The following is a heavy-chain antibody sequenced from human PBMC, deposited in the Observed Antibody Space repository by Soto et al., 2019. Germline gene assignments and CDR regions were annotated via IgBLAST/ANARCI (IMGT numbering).Heavy chain of an antibody. D-gene: IGHD6-19*01. CDR1: GFSLTTTGVG. Sequence: QITLKESGPSLVKPTQTLTLTCTFSGFSLTTTGVGVVWIRQPPGKALEWLALIYWDDDKHYSPSLSSRLTVTKDTTKNQVVLTLTNVDPADTGTYFCAHFGGLAQWLYRLDHWGQGTLVTVSS. CDR3: AHFGGLAQWLYRLDH. J-gene: IGHJ4*02. CDR2: IYWDDDK. V-gene: IGHV2-5*02.